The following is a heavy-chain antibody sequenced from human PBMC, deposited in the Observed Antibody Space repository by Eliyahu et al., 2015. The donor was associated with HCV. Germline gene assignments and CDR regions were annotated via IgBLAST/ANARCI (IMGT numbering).Heavy chain of an antibody. CDR2: IRGSGDSP. CDR3: AKDELTGGHPRWIFDN. CDR1: GFTFSNYA. D-gene: IGHD2-8*02. J-gene: IGHJ4*02. Sequence: EVQLLESGGGLVQPGESLRLSCAASGFTFSNYAMSWVRRAPGKGLEWVSAIRGSGDSPYYADSVKGRFTISRDNSKNTLYLQMNSLRAEDTAVYYCAKDELTGGHPRWIFDNWGQGTLVTVSS. V-gene: IGHV3-23*01.